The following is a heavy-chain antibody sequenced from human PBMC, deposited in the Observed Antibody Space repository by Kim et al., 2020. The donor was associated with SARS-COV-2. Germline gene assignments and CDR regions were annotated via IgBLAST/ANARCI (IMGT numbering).Heavy chain of an antibody. CDR3: GRGRGSYYYYMDV. CDR2: IWLDGSNK. V-gene: IGHV3-33*01. CDR1: GFTFSSSG. J-gene: IGHJ6*03. Sequence: GGSLRLSCAASGFTFSSSGIHWVRQAPGKGLEWVAVIWLDGSNKYYADSVKARFTVSRDNSKNILYLQMNSLRVEDTAVYFCGRGRGSYYYYMDVWGKGTTVTVSS. D-gene: IGHD3-16*01.